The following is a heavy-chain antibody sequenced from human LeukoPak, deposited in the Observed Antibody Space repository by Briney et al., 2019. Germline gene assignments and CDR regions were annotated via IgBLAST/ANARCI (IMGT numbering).Heavy chain of an antibody. CDR2: IYHSGGT. J-gene: IGHJ3*02. CDR1: GGSISSGGYY. D-gene: IGHD3-10*01. Sequence: SQTLSLTCTVSGGSISSGGYYWSWIRQPPGKGLEWIGYIYHSGGTYYNPSLKSRVTISVDRSKNQFSLKLSSVTAADTAVYYCARDLPGSAFDIWGQGTMVTVSS. CDR3: ARDLPGSAFDI. V-gene: IGHV4-30-2*01.